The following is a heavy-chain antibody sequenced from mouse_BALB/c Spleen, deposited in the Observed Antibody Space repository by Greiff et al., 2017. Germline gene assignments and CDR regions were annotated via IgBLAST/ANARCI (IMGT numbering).Heavy chain of an antibody. V-gene: IGHV10S3*01. Sequence: GGGLVQPKGSLKLSCAASGFTFNTNAMNWVRQAPGKGLEWVARIRSKSNNYATYYADSVKDRFTISRDDSQSMLYLQMNNLKTEDTAMYYCVNGNYWFAYWGQGTLVTVSA. CDR1: GFTFNTNA. J-gene: IGHJ3*01. D-gene: IGHD2-1*01. CDR2: IRSKSNNYAT. CDR3: VNGNYWFAY.